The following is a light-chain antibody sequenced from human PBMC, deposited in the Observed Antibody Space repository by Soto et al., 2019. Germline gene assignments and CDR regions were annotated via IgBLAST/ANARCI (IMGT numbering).Light chain of an antibody. CDR2: DVS. CDR1: SSDVGGYNY. V-gene: IGLV2-11*01. CDR3: CSYADSYTYV. Sequence: QSALTQPRSVSGSPGHSVTISCTGTSSDVGGYNYVSWYQQHPGKAPKLMIYDVSKRPSGVPDRFSGSKSGNTASLTISGLQAEDEADYCCCSYADSYTYVFGTRTKLTVL. J-gene: IGLJ1*01.